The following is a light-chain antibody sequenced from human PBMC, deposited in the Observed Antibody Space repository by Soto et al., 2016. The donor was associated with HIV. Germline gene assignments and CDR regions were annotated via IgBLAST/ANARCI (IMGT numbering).Light chain of an antibody. CDR1: QGIDSY. CDR3: LQDYTYPYT. Sequence: DIQLTQSPSFLSASIGERVTFTCRASQGIDSYLAWYQLKPGTAPKLLIYASSTLQSGVPSRFSGSGSGTEFTLTISSLQPEDSASYFCLQDYTYPYTFGQGTKLEIK. V-gene: IGKV1-9*01. J-gene: IGKJ2*01. CDR2: ASS.